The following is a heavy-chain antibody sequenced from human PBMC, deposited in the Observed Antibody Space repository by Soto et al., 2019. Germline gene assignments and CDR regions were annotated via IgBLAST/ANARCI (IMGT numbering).Heavy chain of an antibody. J-gene: IGHJ6*02. CDR3: ARHRNPIYGLDV. CDR1: AYSFTTYC. V-gene: IGHV5-51*01. D-gene: IGHD1-1*01. Sequence: GEFLEISCPGSAYSFTTYCIGWVRQMPGKALDGMGLIYPGYSDTRYSASFQGQVTISDDKSISTAYLQWSSLKGSDTAMYYCARHRNPIYGLDVGGQGTTVTVSS. CDR2: IYPGYSDT.